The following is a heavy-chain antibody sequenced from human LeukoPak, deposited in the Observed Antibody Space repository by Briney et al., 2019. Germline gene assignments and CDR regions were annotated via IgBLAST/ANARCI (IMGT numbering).Heavy chain of an antibody. CDR1: GGSFSGYY. Sequence: SETLSLTCAVYGGSFSGYYWSWIRRPPGKGLEWIGEINHSGSTNYNPSLKSRVTISVDTSKNQFSLKLSSVTAADTAVYYCARAITMVRGVYFDYWGQGTLVTVSS. CDR2: INHSGST. CDR3: ARAITMVRGVYFDY. V-gene: IGHV4-34*01. D-gene: IGHD3-10*01. J-gene: IGHJ4*02.